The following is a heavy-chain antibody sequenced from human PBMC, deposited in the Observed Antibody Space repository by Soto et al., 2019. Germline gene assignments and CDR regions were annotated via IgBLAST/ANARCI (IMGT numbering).Heavy chain of an antibody. CDR2: INHRGNT. V-gene: IGHV4-34*01. CDR3: PKGGPIIGQSVCNDRPANCFDP. Sequence: SETLSLTCAVFGAPFNYYYWSWIRQPPGGGLEWIGEINHRGNTNYNPSLRSRVTITVNTSKNQFSLKLSSVTAADTAVYYCPKGGPIIGQSVCNDRPANCFDPWGQGTLVPVSS. J-gene: IGHJ5*02. D-gene: IGHD1-1*01. CDR1: GAPFNYYY.